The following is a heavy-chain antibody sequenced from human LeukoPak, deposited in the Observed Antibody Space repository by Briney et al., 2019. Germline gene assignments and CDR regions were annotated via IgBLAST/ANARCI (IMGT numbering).Heavy chain of an antibody. Sequence: PGGSLRLSCAASGFTFSSYAMHWLRQAPGKGLEYVSAISSNGGSKYYANSVKGRFTMSRDNSKNTLYLQMGSLRAEDMAVYYCARDRAAVAGTYYMDVWGKGTTVTVSS. CDR3: ARDRAAVAGTYYMDV. CDR2: ISSNGGSK. CDR1: GFTFSSYA. V-gene: IGHV3-64*01. D-gene: IGHD6-19*01. J-gene: IGHJ6*03.